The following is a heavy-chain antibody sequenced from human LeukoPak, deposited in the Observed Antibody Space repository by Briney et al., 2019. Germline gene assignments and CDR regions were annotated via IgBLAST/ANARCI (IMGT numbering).Heavy chain of an antibody. J-gene: IGHJ5*02. CDR1: GYTLTSYG. Sequence: GASVKVSCKASGYTLTSYGISWVRQAPGQGLEWMGWISAYNGNTNYAQKLQGRVTMTTDTSTSTAYMELSSLRSEDTAVYYCARDAWMATISRPGTDWFDPWGQGTLVTVSS. D-gene: IGHD5-24*01. CDR3: ARDAWMATISRPGTDWFDP. CDR2: ISAYNGNT. V-gene: IGHV1-18*01.